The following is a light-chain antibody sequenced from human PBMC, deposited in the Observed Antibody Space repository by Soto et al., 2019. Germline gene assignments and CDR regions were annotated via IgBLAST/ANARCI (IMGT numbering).Light chain of an antibody. J-gene: IGLJ2*01. CDR1: SSNIGAGYD. CDR2: GNS. Sequence: QSVLTQPPSVSGAPGQRVTIPCTGSSSNIGAGYDVHWYQQLPGTAPKLLIYGNSNRPSGVPDRFSGSKSGTSASLAITGLRAEDEAYYYCQSYDSSLSGSGVFGGGTKLTVL. V-gene: IGLV1-40*01. CDR3: QSYDSSLSGSGV.